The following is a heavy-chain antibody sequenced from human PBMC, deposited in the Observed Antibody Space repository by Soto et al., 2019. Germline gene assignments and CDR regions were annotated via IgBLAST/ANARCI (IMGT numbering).Heavy chain of an antibody. Sequence: GGSLRLSCAASGFTFTNAWMSWVRQAPGKGLEWVGRIKSRIDGGTADYAAPVKGRFTISRDDSETTMSLQMISLKIEDTAIYYCTTTNYDFWSGYSAGAFDIWGQGTMVTVSS. CDR1: GFTFTNAW. J-gene: IGHJ3*02. CDR3: TTTNYDFWSGYSAGAFDI. D-gene: IGHD3-3*01. CDR2: IKSRIDGGTA. V-gene: IGHV3-15*01.